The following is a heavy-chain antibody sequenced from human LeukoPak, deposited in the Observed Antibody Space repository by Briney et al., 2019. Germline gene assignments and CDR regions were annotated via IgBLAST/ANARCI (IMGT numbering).Heavy chain of an antibody. J-gene: IGHJ4*02. CDR2: IYYSGST. D-gene: IGHD5-18*01. Sequence: SETLSLTCTVSGGSISGSSYYWGWIRQPPGKGLEWIGSIYYSGSTYYNPSLKSRVTISVDTSKNQFSLKLSSVTAADTAVYYCARAGSYGSLDYWGQGTLVTVSS. CDR1: GGSISGSSYY. CDR3: ARAGSYGSLDY. V-gene: IGHV4-39*07.